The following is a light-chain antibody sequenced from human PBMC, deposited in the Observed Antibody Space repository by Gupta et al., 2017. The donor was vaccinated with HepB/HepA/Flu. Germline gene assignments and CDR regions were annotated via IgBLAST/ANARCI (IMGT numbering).Light chain of an antibody. V-gene: IGKV2-28*01. Sequence: DIVMTQSPLSLSVTPGEPASISCRSSQSLVKSIGYTYLEWYLQKPGQSPQLLIHLGSNRASGVPDRFSGSGSGADFTLKISRVEADDVGVYYCMQSLQSPRTFGQGTKLEIK. J-gene: IGKJ2*02. CDR3: MQSLQSPRT. CDR1: QSLVKSIGYTY. CDR2: LGS.